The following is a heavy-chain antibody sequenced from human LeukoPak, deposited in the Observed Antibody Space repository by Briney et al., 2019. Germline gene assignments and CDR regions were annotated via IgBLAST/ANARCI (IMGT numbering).Heavy chain of an antibody. CDR2: ISGSSNTI. D-gene: IGHD5/OR15-5a*01. CDR1: GFTFSSYA. Sequence: GGSLRLSCAASGFTFSSYAMNWVRQGPGTGLEWVSYISGSSNTIYYADSVKGRFTISRDNAKNSLYLQMNSLRAEDTAVYYCARVLQTLGGVSFDYWGQGTLVTASS. CDR3: ARVLQTLGGVSFDY. J-gene: IGHJ4*02. V-gene: IGHV3-48*01.